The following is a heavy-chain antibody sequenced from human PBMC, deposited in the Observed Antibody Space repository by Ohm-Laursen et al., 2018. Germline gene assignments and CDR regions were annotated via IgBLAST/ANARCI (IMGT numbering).Heavy chain of an antibody. CDR1: GFTFSSYG. J-gene: IGHJ4*02. D-gene: IGHD1-14*01. CDR2: IKQDGTEK. V-gene: IGHV3-7*01. Sequence: GSLRLSCAASGFTFSSYGMHWVRQAPGKGLEWVASIKQDGTEKHYVESMQGRFTISRDNAKNSVYLQMNSLRAEDTAIYYCARDPIDNNGYNPDYWGQGTLVTVSS. CDR3: ARDPIDNNGYNPDY.